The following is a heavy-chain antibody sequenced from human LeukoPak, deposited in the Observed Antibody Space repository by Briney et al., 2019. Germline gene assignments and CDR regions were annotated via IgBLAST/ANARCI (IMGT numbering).Heavy chain of an antibody. CDR3: ARAYYDFWSGYYTNNWFDP. V-gene: IGHV1-8*01. D-gene: IGHD3-3*01. Sequence: ASVKVSCKASGYTFTSYDINWVRQATGQGLEWVGWMNPNSGNTGYAQKFQGRVTMTRNTSISTAYMELSSLRSEDTAVYYCARAYYDFWSGYYTNNWFDPWGQETLVTVSS. CDR2: MNPNSGNT. J-gene: IGHJ5*02. CDR1: GYTFTSYD.